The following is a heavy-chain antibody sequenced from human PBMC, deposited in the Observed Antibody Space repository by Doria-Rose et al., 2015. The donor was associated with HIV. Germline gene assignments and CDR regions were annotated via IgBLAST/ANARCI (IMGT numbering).Heavy chain of an antibody. J-gene: IGHJ6*02. CDR3: ARRYSSGGMDV. V-gene: IGHV4-34*12. D-gene: IGHD6-19*01. Sequence: RQPPGKGLEWIGELIHSGSPSYSPSLKSRVTISVDAPRNQFSMNLTDVTAADTAVYYCARRYSSGGMDVWGQGTTVTVSS. CDR2: LIHSGSP.